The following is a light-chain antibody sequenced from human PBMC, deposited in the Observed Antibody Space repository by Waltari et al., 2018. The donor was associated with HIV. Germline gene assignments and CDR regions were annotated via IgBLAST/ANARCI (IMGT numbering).Light chain of an antibody. CDR1: SGAIASKY. J-gene: IGLJ3*02. CDR3: QSYDYTIQV. CDR2: EDT. Sequence: FILTQPHSVSESPGKTVIISCTRNSGAIASKYVQWYQQRPGSAPTPVIYEDTRRPSGVPDRFSGSIDSASNSAFLTISGLKTEDEAAYYCQSYDYTIQVFGGGTKLTVL. V-gene: IGLV6-57*04.